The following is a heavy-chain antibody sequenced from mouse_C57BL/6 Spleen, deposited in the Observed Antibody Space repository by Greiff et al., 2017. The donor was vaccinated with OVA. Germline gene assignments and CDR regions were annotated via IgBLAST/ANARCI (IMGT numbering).Heavy chain of an antibody. CDR2: ISDGGSYT. CDR3: ARGAYYSNPYYFDY. V-gene: IGHV5-4*03. Sequence: EVKLMESGGGLVKPGGSLKLSCAASGFTFSSYAMSWVRQTPEKRLEWVATISDGGSYTYYPDNVKGRFTISRDNAKNNLYLQMSHLKSEDTAMYYCARGAYYSNPYYFDYWGQGTTLTVSS. J-gene: IGHJ2*01. D-gene: IGHD2-5*01. CDR1: GFTFSSYA.